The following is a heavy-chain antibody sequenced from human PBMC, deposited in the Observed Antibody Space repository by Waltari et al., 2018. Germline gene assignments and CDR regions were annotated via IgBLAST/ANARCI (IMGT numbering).Heavy chain of an antibody. Sequence: EVQLVESGGGLVQPGGSLRLSCAASGFTFSSYSMNWVRQAPGKGLEWVSYISSSSSTIYDADSVKGRFTISRDNAKNSLYLQMNSLRAEDTAVYYCARGVINGDYDFWGQGTLVTVSS. CDR3: ARGVINGDYDF. J-gene: IGHJ4*02. V-gene: IGHV3-48*01. D-gene: IGHD5-12*01. CDR1: GFTFSSYS. CDR2: ISSSSSTI.